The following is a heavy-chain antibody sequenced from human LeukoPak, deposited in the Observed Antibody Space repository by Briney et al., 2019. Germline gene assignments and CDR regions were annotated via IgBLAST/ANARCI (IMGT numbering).Heavy chain of an antibody. D-gene: IGHD4-17*01. CDR2: ISHDGSNK. CDR3: ARVHDYDNTPETYDI. J-gene: IGHJ3*02. Sequence: PGRSLRLSCAASGFTFSSYGMHWVRQAPGKGLEWVAVISHDGSNKYYADSVKGRFTISRDNSKNTLYLQMNSLRAEDTAVYYCARVHDYDNTPETYDIWGQGTMVTVSS. V-gene: IGHV3-30*03. CDR1: GFTFSSYG.